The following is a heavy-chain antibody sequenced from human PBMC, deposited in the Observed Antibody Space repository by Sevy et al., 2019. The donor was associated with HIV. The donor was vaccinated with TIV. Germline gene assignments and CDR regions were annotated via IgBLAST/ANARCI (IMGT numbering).Heavy chain of an antibody. J-gene: IGHJ3*02. Sequence: SETLSLTCTVSGGSISSYYWSWIRQPAGKGLEWIGRIYTSGSTNYNPSLKSRVTMSVDTSKNQFSLKLSSVTAADTAVYYCARGLAYADVRRAFDIWGQGTMVTVSS. CDR3: ARGLAYADVRRAFDI. V-gene: IGHV4-4*07. D-gene: IGHD4-17*01. CDR2: IYTSGST. CDR1: GGSISSYY.